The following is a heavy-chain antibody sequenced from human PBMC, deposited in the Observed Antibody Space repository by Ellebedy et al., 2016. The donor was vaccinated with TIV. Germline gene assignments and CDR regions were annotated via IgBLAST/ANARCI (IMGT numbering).Heavy chain of an antibody. V-gene: IGHV3-21*01. Sequence: GESLKISXAASGFTFSSYSMNWVRQAPGKGLEWVSSISSSSSYIYYADSVKGRFTMSRDNAKNSLYLQMNSLRAEDTAVYYCAREVVETVVPAAGVKYYYYYMDVWGKGTTVTVSS. CDR3: AREVVETVVPAAGVKYYYYYMDV. J-gene: IGHJ6*03. CDR2: ISSSSSYI. D-gene: IGHD2-2*01. CDR1: GFTFSSYS.